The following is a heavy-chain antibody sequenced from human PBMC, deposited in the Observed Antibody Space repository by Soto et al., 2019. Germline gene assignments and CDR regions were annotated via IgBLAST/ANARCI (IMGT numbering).Heavy chain of an antibody. CDR3: ARRIQLWSPIDY. CDR2: FYRDGST. Sequence: EVQLGESGGGLVQPGGSLRLSCAASGFTVSSNYMSWVRQAPGTGLEWVSVFYRDGSTYYADSVKGRFTLSRDNSKNTLYLQMNSLRAEDTAVDYCARRIQLWSPIDYWGQGTLVTVSS. J-gene: IGHJ4*02. CDR1: GFTVSSNY. D-gene: IGHD5-18*01. V-gene: IGHV3-66*01.